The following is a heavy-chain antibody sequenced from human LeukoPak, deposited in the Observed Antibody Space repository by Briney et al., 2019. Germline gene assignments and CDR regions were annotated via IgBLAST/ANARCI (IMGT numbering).Heavy chain of an antibody. D-gene: IGHD5-24*01. CDR2: IYYSGST. CDR3: ARGEMATSFDY. J-gene: IGHJ4*02. V-gene: IGHV4-59*01. Sequence: PSETLSLTCTVSGGSISSYYWSWIRQPPGKGLEWIGYIYYSGSTNYNPSLKSRVIISVDTSKNQFSLKLSSVTAADTAVYYCARGEMATSFDYWGQGTLVTVSS. CDR1: GGSISSYY.